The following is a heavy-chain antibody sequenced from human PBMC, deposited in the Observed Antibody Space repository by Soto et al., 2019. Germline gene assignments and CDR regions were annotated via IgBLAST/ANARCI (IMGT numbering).Heavy chain of an antibody. CDR1: GFTFSSYA. CDR3: VSKSDPYYYDSSGPHGGY. Sequence: PGGSLRLSCSASGFTFSSYAMHWVRQAPGKGLEYVSAISSNGGSTYYADSVKGRFTISRDNSKNTLYLQMSSLRAEDTAVYYCVSKSDPYYYDSSGPHGGYWGQGTLVTVSS. D-gene: IGHD3-22*01. CDR2: ISSNGGST. V-gene: IGHV3-64D*08. J-gene: IGHJ4*02.